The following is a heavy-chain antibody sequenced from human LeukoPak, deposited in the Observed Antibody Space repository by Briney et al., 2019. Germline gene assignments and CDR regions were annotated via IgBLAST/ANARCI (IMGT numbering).Heavy chain of an antibody. CDR3: ARRVAVGNYFDP. D-gene: IGHD4-11*01. Sequence: SETLSLTCTFSGGSISTYYWSWVRQPPGKGLQWIGYIYYSGSTNYNPSLKSRISNSLKTSKTQFPPRLRSVTASETAVYYRARRVAVGNYFDPWGQGTPVTVSS. CDR2: IYYSGST. CDR1: GGSISTYY. J-gene: IGHJ5*02. V-gene: IGHV4-59*08.